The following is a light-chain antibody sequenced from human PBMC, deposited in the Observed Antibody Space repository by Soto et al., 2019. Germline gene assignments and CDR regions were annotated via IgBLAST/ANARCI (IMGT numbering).Light chain of an antibody. V-gene: IGKV2-28*01. Sequence: DIVMTQSPLSRPVTPGEPASISCRSSQSLLHSNGYNYLDWYLQKPGQSPQLLIYLGSNRASGVPDRFSGSGSGTDFTLKISRVEAEDVGVYYCIQALQTPQTFGQGTKVEIK. CDR1: QSLLHSNGYNY. J-gene: IGKJ1*01. CDR2: LGS. CDR3: IQALQTPQT.